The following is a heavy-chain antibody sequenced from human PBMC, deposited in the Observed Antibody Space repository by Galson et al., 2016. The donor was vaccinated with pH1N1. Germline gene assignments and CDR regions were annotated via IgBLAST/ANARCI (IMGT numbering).Heavy chain of an antibody. Sequence: SLRLSCAASGFTFSTYWMTWVRQAPGKGLEWVANINQDGSVKYYVDSVKGRVTISRDNAKNSVSLQMNSLRAEDTAVYYRARAVAAADSYWGQGTLVTVSS. CDR1: GFTFSTYW. CDR2: INQDGSVK. J-gene: IGHJ4*02. V-gene: IGHV3-7*01. D-gene: IGHD6-25*01. CDR3: ARAVAAADSY.